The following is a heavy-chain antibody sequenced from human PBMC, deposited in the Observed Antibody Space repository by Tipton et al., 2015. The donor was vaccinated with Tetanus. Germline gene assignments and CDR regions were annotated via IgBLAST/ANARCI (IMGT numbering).Heavy chain of an antibody. V-gene: IGHV1-69*06. CDR3: ARAPTVTTAHYYYGMAV. J-gene: IGHJ6*02. Sequence: QVQLVQSGAEVKKPGSSVKVSCKASGGTFNKYALNWVRQAPGQGLEWMGGINPGSSRANYARKFQDRVTMTRDTSTSTVYMELSSLRSEATAVYYCARAPTVTTAHYYYGMAVWGQGTTVTVSS. CDR1: GGTFNKYA. D-gene: IGHD4-11*01. CDR2: INPGSSRA.